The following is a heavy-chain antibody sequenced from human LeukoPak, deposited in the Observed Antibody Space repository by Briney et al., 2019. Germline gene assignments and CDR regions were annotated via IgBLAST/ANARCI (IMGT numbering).Heavy chain of an antibody. CDR2: IYQSGST. D-gene: IGHD4-11*01. J-gene: IGHJ5*02. V-gene: IGHV4-4*02. Sequence: SETLSLTCTVSGGSISSNDWWSWVRQPPGKGLEWIGEIYQSGSTNYNPSLKSRVTISVDKSKNQFSLKLTSVTAADTAVYYCARDQTNNWFDPWGQGTLATVSS. CDR1: GGSISSNDW. CDR3: ARDQTNNWFDP.